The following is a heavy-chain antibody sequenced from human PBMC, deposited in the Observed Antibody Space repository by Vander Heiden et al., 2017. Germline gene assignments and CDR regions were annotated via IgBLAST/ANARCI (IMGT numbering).Heavy chain of an antibody. J-gene: IGHJ6*02. CDR1: GSTFDDDA. D-gene: IGHD2-2*01. Sequence: EVQLVESGGGLVQPGRSLRLSCAASGSTFDDDAMHWVRLAPGKGLEWVSGISWNSGSIGYADLLKDRFTISRDNAKNSLYLQMNSMRDEDTALYYCARDTSCGQYYGMDVWGQGTTVTVSS. CDR3: ARDTSCGQYYGMDV. V-gene: IGHV3-9*01. CDR2: ISWNSGSI.